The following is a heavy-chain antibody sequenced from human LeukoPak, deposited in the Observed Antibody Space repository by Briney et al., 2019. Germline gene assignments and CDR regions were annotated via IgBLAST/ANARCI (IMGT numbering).Heavy chain of an antibody. Sequence: GGSLRLSCAASGFTFSSYSMNWVRQAPGKGLEWVSSISSSSSYIYYADSVKGRFTISRDNAKNSLYLQMNSLRAEDTAVYYCAKGWDFWSGYIDYWGQGTLVTVSS. CDR2: ISSSSSYI. J-gene: IGHJ4*02. D-gene: IGHD3-3*01. CDR3: AKGWDFWSGYIDY. V-gene: IGHV3-21*04. CDR1: GFTFSSYS.